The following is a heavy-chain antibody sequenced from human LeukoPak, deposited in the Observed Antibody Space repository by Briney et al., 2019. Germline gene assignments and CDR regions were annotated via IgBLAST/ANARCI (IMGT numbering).Heavy chain of an antibody. D-gene: IGHD1-1*01. V-gene: IGHV3-23*01. CDR3: AKGSFSSGTTT. CDR1: GFTFSSYS. Sequence: PGGSLRLSCAASGFTFSSYSMNWVRQAPGKGLEWVSAISGSGGSAYYADSVKGRFTISRDNSKNTLYLQMNSLRAEDTAVYYCAKGSFSSGTTTWGQGTLVTVSS. CDR2: ISGSGGSA. J-gene: IGHJ5*02.